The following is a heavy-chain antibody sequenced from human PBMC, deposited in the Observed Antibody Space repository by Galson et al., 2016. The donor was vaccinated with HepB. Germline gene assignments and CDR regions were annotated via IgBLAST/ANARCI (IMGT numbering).Heavy chain of an antibody. J-gene: IGHJ4*02. CDR1: GFTSSNFG. CDR2: ISYDGNTQ. V-gene: IGHV3-30*18. Sequence: SLRLSCAASGFTSSNFGFHWVRQAPGKGLEWVAAISYDGNTQYYGDSIKGRFTISRDSSKSTIFLQMSSLRAEETATYYCAKQFGSGTYYLRSLDYWGQGTKVTVSS. CDR3: AKQFGSGTYYLRSLDY. D-gene: IGHD3-10*01.